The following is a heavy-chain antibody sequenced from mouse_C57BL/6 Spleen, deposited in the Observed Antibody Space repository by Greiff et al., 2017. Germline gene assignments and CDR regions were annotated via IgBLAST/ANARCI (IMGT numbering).Heavy chain of an antibody. CDR1: GYTFTDYE. CDR3: TRSYYSNYVLFAY. J-gene: IGHJ3*01. V-gene: IGHV1-15*01. CDR2: IDPETGGT. Sequence: VQLQQSGAELVRPGASVTLSCKASGYTFTDYEMHWVKQTPVHGLEWIGAIDPETGGTAYNQKFKGKAILTADKSSSTAYMELRSLTSEDSAVYYCTRSYYSNYVLFAYWGQGTLVTVSA. D-gene: IGHD2-5*01.